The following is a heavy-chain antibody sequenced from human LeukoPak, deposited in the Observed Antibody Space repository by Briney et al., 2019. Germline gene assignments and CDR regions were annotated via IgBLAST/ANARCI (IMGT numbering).Heavy chain of an antibody. CDR3: ARDSYSSGWYGSWNY. CDR1: GFSFPYG. V-gene: IGHV3-21*01. Sequence: GGSLRLSCEASGFSFPYGMSWVRRAPGKGLEWVSGITNSGENTYYADSVKGRFTISRDNAKNSLYLQMNSLRAEDTAVYYCARDSYSSGWYGSWNYWGQGTLVTVSS. CDR2: ITNSGENT. J-gene: IGHJ4*02. D-gene: IGHD6-19*01.